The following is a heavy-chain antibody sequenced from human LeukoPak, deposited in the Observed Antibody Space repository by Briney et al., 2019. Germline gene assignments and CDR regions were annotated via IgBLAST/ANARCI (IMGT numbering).Heavy chain of an antibody. D-gene: IGHD2-2*01. CDR3: ARDSPGYCSSTSCRKFDP. V-gene: IGHV4-4*07. CDR2: IYTSGST. J-gene: IGHJ5*02. Sequence: SETLSLTCTVSGGSISSYYWSWIRQPAGKGLEWIGHIYTSGSTNYNPSLKSRVTMSVDTSKNQFSLKLSSVTAADTAVYYCARDSPGYCSSTSCRKFDPWGQGTLVTVSS. CDR1: GGSISSYY.